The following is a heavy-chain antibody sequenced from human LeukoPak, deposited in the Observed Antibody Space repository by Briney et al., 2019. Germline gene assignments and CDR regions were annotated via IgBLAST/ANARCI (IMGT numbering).Heavy chain of an antibody. D-gene: IGHD3-22*01. CDR2: LSRSGSTR. CDR1: GFTFSDYY. V-gene: IGHV3-11*01. J-gene: IGHJ3*02. Sequence: GGSLRLSCAASGFTFSDYYMSWIRQAPGKGLEWVSHLSRSGSTRYYADSLKGRFTISRDNAKNSLYLQMNSLRAEDTAVYYCARTAYYYDSSGYDDAFDIWGQGTMVTVSS. CDR3: ARTAYYYDSSGYDDAFDI.